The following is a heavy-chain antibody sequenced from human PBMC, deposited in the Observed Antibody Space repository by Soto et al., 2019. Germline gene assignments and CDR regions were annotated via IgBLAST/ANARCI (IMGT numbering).Heavy chain of an antibody. Sequence: GGSLRLSCAASGFTFSSYAMSWVRQAPGKGLEWVSAISGSGGSTYYADSVKGRFTISRDNAENTLYLQMNSLRAEGTAVYYCAGPSGDYDAFDIWGQGTMVTVSS. J-gene: IGHJ3*02. CDR1: GFTFSSYA. V-gene: IGHV3-23*01. CDR2: ISGSGGST. CDR3: AGPSGDYDAFDI. D-gene: IGHD4-17*01.